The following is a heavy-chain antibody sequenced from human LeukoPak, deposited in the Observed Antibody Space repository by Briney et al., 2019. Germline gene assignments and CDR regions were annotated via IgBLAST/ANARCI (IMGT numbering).Heavy chain of an antibody. CDR2: IQYDESLN. CDR1: GFTFSRFG. CDR3: AKDQGVVGSYDA. V-gene: IGHV3-30*02. J-gene: IGHJ5*02. D-gene: IGHD3-10*01. Sequence: PGGSLRLSCEASGFTFSRFGMNWVRQAPGKGLEWVAFIQYDESLNCYLGSVKGRFATSRDNSKNTVYLQMNSLRVEDTAVYYCAKDQGVVGSYDAWGQGTLVTVSS.